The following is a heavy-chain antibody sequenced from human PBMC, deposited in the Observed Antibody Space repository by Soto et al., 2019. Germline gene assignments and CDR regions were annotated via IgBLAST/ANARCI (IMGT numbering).Heavy chain of an antibody. CDR3: ATDIPHSSGWSFDWYFDL. J-gene: IGHJ2*01. V-gene: IGHV1-24*01. CDR1: GYTLTELS. CDR2: FDPEDGET. Sequence: QVQLVQSGAEVKKPGASVKVSCKVSGYTLTELSMHWVRQAPGKGLEWMGGFDPEDGETIYAQKFQGRVTMTEDTSTDTADMELSSLRSEDTAVYYCATDIPHSSGWSFDWYFDLWGRGTLVTVSS. D-gene: IGHD6-19*01.